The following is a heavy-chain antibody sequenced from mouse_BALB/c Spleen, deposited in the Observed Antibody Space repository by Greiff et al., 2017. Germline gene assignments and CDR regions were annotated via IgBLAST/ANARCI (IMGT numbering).Heavy chain of an antibody. CDR2: ISNGGGST. CDR3: ARHGYDGAMDY. Sequence: EVKVVESGGGLVQPGGSLKLSCAASGFTFSSYTMSWVRQTPEKRLEWVAYISNGGGSTYYPDTVKGRFTISRDNAKNTLYLQMSSLKSEDTAMYYCARHGYDGAMDYWGQGTSVTVSS. CDR1: GFTFSSYT. V-gene: IGHV5-12-2*01. J-gene: IGHJ4*01. D-gene: IGHD2-14*01.